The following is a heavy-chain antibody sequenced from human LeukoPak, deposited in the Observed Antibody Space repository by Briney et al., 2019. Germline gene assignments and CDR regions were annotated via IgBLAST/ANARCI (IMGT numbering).Heavy chain of an antibody. J-gene: IGHJ6*02. CDR1: GYTFTSYG. CDR3: ASPRIAAAGIYGMDV. V-gene: IGHV1-18*01. CDR2: ISAYNSNT. D-gene: IGHD6-13*01. Sequence: ASVKVSCKASGYTFTSYGISWVRQAPGQGLEWMGWISAYNSNTNYAQKLQGRVTMTTDTSTSTAYMELRSLRSDDTAVYYCASPRIAAAGIYGMDVWGQGTTVTVSS.